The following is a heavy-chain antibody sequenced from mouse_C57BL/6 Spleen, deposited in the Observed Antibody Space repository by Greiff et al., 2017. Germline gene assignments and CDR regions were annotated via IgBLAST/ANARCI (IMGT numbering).Heavy chain of an antibody. Sequence: QVQLKQSGPGLVQPSQSLSITCTVSGFSLTSYGVHWVRQSPGKGLEWLGVIWSGGSTDYNAAFISRLSISKDNSKSQVFFKMNSLQADDTAIYYCARDDYDETWFAYWGQGTLVTVSA. J-gene: IGHJ3*01. V-gene: IGHV2-2*01. CDR2: IWSGGST. CDR3: ARDDYDETWFAY. D-gene: IGHD2-4*01. CDR1: GFSLTSYG.